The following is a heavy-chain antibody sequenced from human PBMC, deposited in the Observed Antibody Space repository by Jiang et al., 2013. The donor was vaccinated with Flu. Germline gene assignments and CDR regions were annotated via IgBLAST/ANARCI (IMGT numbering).Heavy chain of an antibody. CDR2: IYYTGST. J-gene: IGHJ5*02. D-gene: IGHD4-17*01. Sequence: GPGLVKPSETLSLTCTVSGDSISSYYWSWIRQPPGKGLEWIGCIYYTGSTNYNPSLKSRVTISVDTSKNQFPLKLSSVTAADTAVYYCARGVVGYGDYGFDPWGQGTLVTVSS. V-gene: IGHV4-59*01. CDR1: GDSISSYY. CDR3: ARGVVGYGDYGFDP.